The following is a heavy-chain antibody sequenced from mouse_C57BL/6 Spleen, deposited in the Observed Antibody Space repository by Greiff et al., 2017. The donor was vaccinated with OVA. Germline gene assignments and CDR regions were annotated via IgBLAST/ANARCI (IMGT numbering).Heavy chain of an antibody. J-gene: IGHJ2*01. V-gene: IGHV1-55*01. CDR2: IYPGSGST. Sequence: QVQLKQPGAELVKPGASVKMSCKASGYTFTSYWITWVKQRPGQGLEWIGDIYPGSGSTNYNEKFKSKATLTVDTSSSTAYMQLSSLTSEDSAVYYCALLYYGSRYFDYWGQGTTLTVSS. CDR3: ALLYYGSRYFDY. D-gene: IGHD1-1*01. CDR1: GYTFTSYW.